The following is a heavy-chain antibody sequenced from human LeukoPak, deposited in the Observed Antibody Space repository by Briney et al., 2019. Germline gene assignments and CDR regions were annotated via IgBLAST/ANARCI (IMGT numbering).Heavy chain of an antibody. J-gene: IGHJ4*02. CDR2: ISGSGGST. V-gene: IGHV3-23*01. CDR3: AKMTTVTLSNTYFDY. CDR1: GFTFSSYA. Sequence: GGSLRLSCAASGFTFSSYAMSWVRQAPGKGLEWVSAISGSGGSTYYADSVKGRFTISRDNSKNTLYLQMNSLRAKDTAVYYCAKMTTVTLSNTYFDYWGQGTLVTVSS. D-gene: IGHD4-17*01.